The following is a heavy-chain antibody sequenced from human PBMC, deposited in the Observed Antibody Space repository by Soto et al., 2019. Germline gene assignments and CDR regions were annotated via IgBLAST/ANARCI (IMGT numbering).Heavy chain of an antibody. CDR2: IDNSGDYT. Sequence: GGSLRLSCAVSGFTVSNNYMSWVRQAPERGLEWVSGIDNSGDYTYYADSVEGRFTISRDNSENTLFLQMNSLRAEDSAVYYCAKVASTLTTINWFDPWGQGTRVTVSS. CDR1: GFTVSNNY. D-gene: IGHD4-17*01. V-gene: IGHV3-53*01. J-gene: IGHJ5*02. CDR3: AKVASTLTTINWFDP.